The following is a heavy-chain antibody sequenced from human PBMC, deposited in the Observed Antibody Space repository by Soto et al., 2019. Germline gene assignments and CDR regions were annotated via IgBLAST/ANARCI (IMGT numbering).Heavy chain of an antibody. Sequence: SETLSLTCAVSGGSISSSNWWSWVRQPPGKGLEWIGEIYHSGSTNYNPSLKSRVTISVDKSKNQFSLKLSSVTAADTAVYYCARDRYFDWLNQSPPGMDVWGQGTTVTVSS. D-gene: IGHD3-9*01. CDR3: ARDRYFDWLNQSPPGMDV. CDR1: GGSISSSNW. V-gene: IGHV4-4*02. J-gene: IGHJ6*02. CDR2: IYHSGST.